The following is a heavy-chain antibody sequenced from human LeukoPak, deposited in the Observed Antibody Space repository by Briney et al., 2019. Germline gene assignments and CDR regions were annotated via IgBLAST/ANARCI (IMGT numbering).Heavy chain of an antibody. Sequence: SETLSLTCTVSDGSISSSSYYWGWIRQPPGKGLEWIGSIYYTGNTYYNPSLKSRVTISVDTSKNQFSLKLSSVTTADTAVYYCAREILDVSSGMDVWGQGTTVTVSS. CDR3: AREILDVSSGMDV. J-gene: IGHJ6*02. D-gene: IGHD3-10*02. CDR2: IYYTGNT. V-gene: IGHV4-39*07. CDR1: DGSISSSSYY.